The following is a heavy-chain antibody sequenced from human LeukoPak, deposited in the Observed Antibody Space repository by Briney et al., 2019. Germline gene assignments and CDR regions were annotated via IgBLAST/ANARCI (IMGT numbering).Heavy chain of an antibody. CDR2: IPGSGGST. CDR3: ARGPVIFDY. V-gene: IGHV3-23*01. Sequence: PGGSLRLSCAASGFTFSSYATTWVRQAPGKGLEWVSAIPGSGGSTYYADSVNDRFTISRDNTSNILSLQLNTLRAEATAVYYCARGPVIFDYWGQGTLVTVSS. J-gene: IGHJ4*02. CDR1: GFTFSSYA. D-gene: IGHD3-3*02.